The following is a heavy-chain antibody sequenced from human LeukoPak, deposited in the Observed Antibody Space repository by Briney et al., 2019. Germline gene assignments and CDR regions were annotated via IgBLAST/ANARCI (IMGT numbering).Heavy chain of an antibody. Sequence: SSETLSLTCTVSGGSISSSSYYWGWIRQPPGKGLEWIGSIYYSGSTYYNPSLKSRVTISVDTSKNQFSLKLSSVTAADTAVYYCARQTSYRPSYYFDYWGQGTLVTVSS. CDR2: IYYSGST. CDR1: GGSISSSSYY. V-gene: IGHV4-39*01. CDR3: ARQTSYRPSYYFDY. J-gene: IGHJ4*02. D-gene: IGHD3-16*02.